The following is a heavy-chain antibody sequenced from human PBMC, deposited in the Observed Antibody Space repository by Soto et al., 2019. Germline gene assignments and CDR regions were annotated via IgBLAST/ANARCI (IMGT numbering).Heavy chain of an antibody. V-gene: IGHV4-4*07. CDR2: IHTTGPT. Sequence: SETRSRTCNVPGGSISGFYWSWIRKSAGIGLKWFGRIHTTGPTDYNPSLKSRVMMSVDTSKKQFSLKLRSVTAADTAVYYCVRDGTKNLRDWFDPWGQVVSVTVSS. D-gene: IGHD1-1*01. CDR1: GGSISGFY. CDR3: VRDGTKNLRDWFDP. J-gene: IGHJ5*02.